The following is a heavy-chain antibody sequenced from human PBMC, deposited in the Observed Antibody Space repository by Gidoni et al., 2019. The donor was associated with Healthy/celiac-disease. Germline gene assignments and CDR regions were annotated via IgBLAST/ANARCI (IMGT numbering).Heavy chain of an antibody. CDR3: AKATIPLPYYYYMDV. CDR2: ISWNSGSI. CDR1: GFTFDDYA. J-gene: IGHJ6*03. V-gene: IGHV3-9*01. Sequence: EVQLVESGGGLVQPGRSLRLSCAASGFTFDDYAMHWVRQAPGKGLEWVSGISWNSGSIGYADSVKGRFTISRDNAKNSLYLQMNSLRAEDTALYYCAKATIPLPYYYYMDVWGKGTTVTVSS.